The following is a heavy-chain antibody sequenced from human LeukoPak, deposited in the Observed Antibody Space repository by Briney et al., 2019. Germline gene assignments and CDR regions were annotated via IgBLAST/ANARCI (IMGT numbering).Heavy chain of an antibody. CDR3: AKAFSGSSTSCYVQ. J-gene: IGHJ4*02. CDR2: IYSGGST. CDR1: GFTVSSNY. Sequence: PGGSLRLSCAASGFTVSSNYMSWVRQAPGKGLEWVSVIYSGGSTYYADSVKGRFTISRDNSKNTLYLQMNSLRAEDTAVYYCAKAFSGSSTSCYVQWGQGTLVTVSS. D-gene: IGHD2-2*01. V-gene: IGHV3-53*05.